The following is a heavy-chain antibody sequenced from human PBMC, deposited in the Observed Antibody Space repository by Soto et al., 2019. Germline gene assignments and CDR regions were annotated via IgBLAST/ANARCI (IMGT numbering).Heavy chain of an antibody. V-gene: IGHV3-21*01. CDR1: GFTFSSYS. J-gene: IGHJ4*02. CDR2: ISSSSSYI. CDR3: ARDVSGGVPLEYFDY. D-gene: IGHD1-26*01. Sequence: EVQLVESGGGLVKPGGSLRLSCAASGFTFSSYSMNWVRQAPGKGLEWVSSISSSSSYISYADSVKGRFTISRDNARTQLSLQLSSVKAEDTSVYCWARDVSGGVPLEYFDYWGQGTLVTVSS.